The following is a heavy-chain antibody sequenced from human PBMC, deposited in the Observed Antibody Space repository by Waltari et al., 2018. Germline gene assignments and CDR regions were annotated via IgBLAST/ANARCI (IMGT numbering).Heavy chain of an antibody. J-gene: IGHJ4*02. CDR2: VFSNGSV. Sequence: QVQLQESGPGLVKPSQPLSLTCTVSGGPIISDSLFWSWIRQPAGKGLEWIGRVFSNGSVDYNPSLRSRVTISRDTSRNEFSLKLRSVTAADTAFYYCARDTGYSKSLCDHWGPGTQVIVSS. V-gene: IGHV4-61*02. CDR1: GGPIISDSLF. D-gene: IGHD4-4*01. CDR3: ARDTGYSKSLCDH.